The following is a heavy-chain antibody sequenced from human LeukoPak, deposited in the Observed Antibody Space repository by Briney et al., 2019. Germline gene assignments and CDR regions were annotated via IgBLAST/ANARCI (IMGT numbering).Heavy chain of an antibody. D-gene: IGHD3-10*01. V-gene: IGHV1-2*02. J-gene: IGHJ4*02. Sequence: ASVKVSCKASGYTFTSNYMHWVRQAPGQGLEWMGWIHPRSGETNYAYKFRGRVTMTRDTSISTTYMDLGSLGSDDTAVYYCARDGEYGTGSYYRGCFDYWGQGTQVTVSS. CDR1: GYTFTSNY. CDR2: IHPRSGET. CDR3: ARDGEYGTGSYYRGCFDY.